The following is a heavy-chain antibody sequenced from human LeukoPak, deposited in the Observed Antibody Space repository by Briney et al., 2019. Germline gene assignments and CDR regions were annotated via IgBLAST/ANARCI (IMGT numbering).Heavy chain of an antibody. V-gene: IGHV4-39*02. J-gene: IGHJ4*02. CDR2: IYYSGST. D-gene: IGHD5-24*01. CDR3: ARDERRRDGYNYAEV. CDR1: GGSISSSSYY. Sequence: SETLSLTCTVSGGSISSSSYYWGWIRQPPGKGLEWIGSIYYSGSTYYNPSLKSRVTISVDTSKNHFSLKLSSVTAADAAVYYCARDERRRDGYNYAEVWGQGTLVTVSS.